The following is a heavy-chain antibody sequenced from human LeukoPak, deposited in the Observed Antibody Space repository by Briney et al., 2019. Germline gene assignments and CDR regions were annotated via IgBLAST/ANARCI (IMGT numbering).Heavy chain of an antibody. D-gene: IGHD1-26*01. CDR3: ARAGVIVGATGDYFDY. CDR2: IYYSGST. Sequence: SETLSLTCTVSGGSISSGGYYWSWIRQPPGKGLEWVGYIYYSGSTYYNPSLKSRVTISVDTSKNQFSLKLSSVTAADTAVYYCARAGVIVGATGDYFDYWGQGTLVTVSS. V-gene: IGHV4-31*03. CDR1: GGSISSGGYY. J-gene: IGHJ4*02.